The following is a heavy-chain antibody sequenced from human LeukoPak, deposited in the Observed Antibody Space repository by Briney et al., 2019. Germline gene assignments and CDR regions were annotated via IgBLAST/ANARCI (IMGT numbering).Heavy chain of an antibody. CDR1: GFTFSSYA. V-gene: IGHV3-23*01. CDR2: ISGSGGST. CDR3: AKDLSVIVVVPAALDAFDI. D-gene: IGHD2-2*01. Sequence: GGSLRLSCAASGFTFSSYAMSWVRQAPGKGLEWVSAISGSGGSTYYADSVKGRFTISRDNSKNTLYLQMNSLRAEDTAVYYCAKDLSVIVVVPAALDAFDIWGQGTTVTVSS. J-gene: IGHJ3*02.